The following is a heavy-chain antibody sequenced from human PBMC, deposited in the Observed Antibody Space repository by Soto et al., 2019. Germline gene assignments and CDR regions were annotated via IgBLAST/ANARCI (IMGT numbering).Heavy chain of an antibody. CDR3: ARDQSVTRTPGVDY. V-gene: IGHV3-7*05. CDR1: GFTFSTYW. J-gene: IGHJ4*02. D-gene: IGHD1-1*01. CDR2: IKQDGSEK. Sequence: HPGGSLRLSCAASGFTFSTYWMSWVRQAPGKGLEWVANIKQDGSEKYYVGSVKGRFTISRDNSKNSLYLQMDSLSAGDTAVYYCARDQSVTRTPGVDYWGQGTLITVSS.